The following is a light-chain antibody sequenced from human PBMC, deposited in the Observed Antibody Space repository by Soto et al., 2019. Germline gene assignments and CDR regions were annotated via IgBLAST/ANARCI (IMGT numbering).Light chain of an antibody. CDR3: QQYGSSPIT. V-gene: IGKV3-20*01. J-gene: IGKJ5*01. CDR1: QSVSDSY. CDR2: GAS. Sequence: EIVLTQSPGTLSLSPGERATLSCRASQSVSDSYLAWYQQKPGQAPRLLIHGASRRATGIPDRFSGSGSGTDFSLTISRLEPEDFAVYSCQQYGSSPITFGQGTRLEI.